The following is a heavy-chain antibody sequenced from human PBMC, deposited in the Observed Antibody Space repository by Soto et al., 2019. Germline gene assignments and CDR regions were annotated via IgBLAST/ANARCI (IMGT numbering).Heavy chain of an antibody. J-gene: IGHJ6*02. CDR3: ARDIRVAAVEYYYFYYGMDV. Sequence: EVQLVESGGGLVKPGGSLRLSCAASGFTFSSYSMNWVRQAPGKGLEWVSSSSSSYSYIYYADSVKGRFTISRDHAKNSLYLQMNSLRAEDTGIYYCARDIRVAAVEYYYFYYGMDVWGQGTTVTVSS. CDR2: SSSSYSYI. V-gene: IGHV3-21*01. CDR1: GFTFSSYS. D-gene: IGHD6-13*01.